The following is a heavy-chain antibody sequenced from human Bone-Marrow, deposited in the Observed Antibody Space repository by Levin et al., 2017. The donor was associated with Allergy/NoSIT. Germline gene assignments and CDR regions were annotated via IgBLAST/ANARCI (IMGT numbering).Heavy chain of an antibody. D-gene: IGHD2-8*01. J-gene: IGHJ6*03. CDR3: ARVPVSGRVYTYYMDV. V-gene: IGHV3-33*01. CDR1: GFSLSVYA. CDR2: QWFDESET. Sequence: PGGSLRLSCAASGFSLSVYAMHWVRQPPGKGQEWVAAQWFDESETKYADSVKGRFTVSRDDSSNTLYLQMNNLRGEDTAVYHCARVPVSGRVYTYYMDVWGKGTTVTVS.